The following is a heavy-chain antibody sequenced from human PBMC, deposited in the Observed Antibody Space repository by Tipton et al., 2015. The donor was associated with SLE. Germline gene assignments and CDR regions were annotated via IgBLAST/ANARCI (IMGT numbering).Heavy chain of an antibody. J-gene: IGHJ4*02. D-gene: IGHD6-13*01. CDR2: MHHNGST. CDR1: GGSISSGFY. Sequence: TLSLTCTVSGGSISSGFYWDWVRRPPGKGLEWIATMHHNGSTYYNPSLRSRVTISMDTSRNQFSLRLKSVTAADTAVYYCARHRMMDSSSWAYYFDYWGQGTLVTVSS. V-gene: IGHV4-38-2*02. CDR3: ARHRMMDSSSWAYYFDY.